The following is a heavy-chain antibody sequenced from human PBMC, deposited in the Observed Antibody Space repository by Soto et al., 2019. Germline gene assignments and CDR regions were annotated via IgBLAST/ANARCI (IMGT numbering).Heavy chain of an antibody. Sequence: QVRLVQSGPELKKPGSSVRVSCKASRGTFGSSAIGWVRQGPEEGLEWMGGIRPISGTADYAQKFQGRVTITADRSTSTAYMDLSSLRSDDTAVYFCAKGGDIVATMGAFEIWGQGTMVTVSS. CDR3: AKGGDIVATMGAFEI. V-gene: IGHV1-69*06. CDR1: RGTFGSSA. CDR2: IRPISGTA. D-gene: IGHD5-12*01. J-gene: IGHJ3*02.